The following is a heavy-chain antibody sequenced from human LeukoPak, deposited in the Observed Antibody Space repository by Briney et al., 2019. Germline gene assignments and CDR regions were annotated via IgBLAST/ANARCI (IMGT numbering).Heavy chain of an antibody. J-gene: IGHJ4*02. CDR3: AKTHYCSGGSCYTY. V-gene: IGHV3-30*02. Sequence: PGGSLRLSCAASGFTFSSYGMHWVRQAPGKGLEWVAFIRYDGSNKYYADSVKGRFTISRDNSKNTLYLQMNSLRAEDTAVYYCAKTHYCSGGSCYTYWGQGTLVTVSS. D-gene: IGHD2-15*01. CDR2: IRYDGSNK. CDR1: GFTFSSYG.